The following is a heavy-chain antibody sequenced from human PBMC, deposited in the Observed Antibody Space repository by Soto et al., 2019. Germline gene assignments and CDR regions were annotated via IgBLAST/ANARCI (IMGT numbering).Heavy chain of an antibody. CDR3: PRDSGSYYLGPY. J-gene: IGHJ4*01. Sequence: SETLSLTCTVSGDSITNNYWSWIRQPAGKGLEWIGRIYSSGSTNYNPSLKSRVTMSVDKSKNKFSLKLSSVTAADTAVYYCPRDSGSYYLGPYWGRGTLVTVSS. V-gene: IGHV4-4*07. CDR1: GDSITNNY. D-gene: IGHD1-26*01. CDR2: IYSSGST.